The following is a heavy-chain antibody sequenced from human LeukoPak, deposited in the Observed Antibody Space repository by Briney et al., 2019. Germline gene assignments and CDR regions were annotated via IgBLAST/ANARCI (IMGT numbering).Heavy chain of an antibody. V-gene: IGHV4-59*01. CDR2: IYYSGST. Sequence: SETLSLTCTVSGGSISSYYWSWIRQPPGKGLEWIGYIYYSGSTNYNPSLKSRVTISVDTSKDQFSLKLSSVTAADTAVYYCARTAARRRAFDYWGQGTLVTVSS. J-gene: IGHJ4*02. CDR3: ARTAARRRAFDY. D-gene: IGHD6-6*01. CDR1: GGSISSYY.